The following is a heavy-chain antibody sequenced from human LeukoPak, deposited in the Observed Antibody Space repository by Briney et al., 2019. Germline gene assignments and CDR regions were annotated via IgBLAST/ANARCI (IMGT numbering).Heavy chain of an antibody. Sequence: KSGGSLRLSCAASGFTVSNNYMSWVRQAPGKGLEWVSVIYSGGSTYYADSVKGRFTISRDNSKNTLYLQMNSPRAEDTAVYYCARDPRGSLYFDYWGQGTLVTVSS. D-gene: IGHD3-10*01. CDR3: ARDPRGSLYFDY. V-gene: IGHV3-66*01. CDR1: GFTVSNNY. CDR2: IYSGGST. J-gene: IGHJ4*02.